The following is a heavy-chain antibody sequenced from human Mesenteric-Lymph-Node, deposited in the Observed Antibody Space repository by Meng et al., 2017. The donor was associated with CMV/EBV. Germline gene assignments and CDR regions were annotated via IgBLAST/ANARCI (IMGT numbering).Heavy chain of an antibody. CDR3: ARGESDSSGWYAIDY. V-gene: IGHV1-69*10. J-gene: IGHJ4*02. CDR1: GGTVRSYA. D-gene: IGHD6-19*01. Sequence: SGGTVRSYAISWVRQAPGQGVEWMGGIIPFLGIANYAQKFQGRVTITADKSTSTAYMELSSLRSEDTAVYYCARGESDSSGWYAIDYWGQGTLVTVSS. CDR2: IIPFLGIA.